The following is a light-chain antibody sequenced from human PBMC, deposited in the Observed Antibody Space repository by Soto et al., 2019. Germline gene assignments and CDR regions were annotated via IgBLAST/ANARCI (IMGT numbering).Light chain of an antibody. J-gene: IGKJ1*01. CDR2: GAS. Sequence: EILMTQSPATLSVSPGERATLSCRASQSVSRNVAWYQQKHGLAPRLLIYGASTRATGIPSRFSGSGSGTEFTLTISSLQSEDFAVYYCQHYNNWPPWTFGQGTKVEMK. CDR3: QHYNNWPPWT. V-gene: IGKV3-15*01. CDR1: QSVSRN.